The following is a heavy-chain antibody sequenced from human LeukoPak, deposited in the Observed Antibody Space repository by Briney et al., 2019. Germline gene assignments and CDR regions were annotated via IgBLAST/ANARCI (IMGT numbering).Heavy chain of an antibody. J-gene: IGHJ6*02. CDR2: ISYDGSNK. CDR1: GFTFSSYG. D-gene: IGHD1-26*01. CDR3: AKDKGGSYYYYGMDV. Sequence: GRSLRLSCAASGFTFSSYGMHWVRQAPGKGLEWVAAISYDGSNKYYADSVKGRFTISRDNSKNTLYLQMNSLRAEDTAVYYCAKDKGGSYYYYGMDVWGQGTTVTVSS. V-gene: IGHV3-30*18.